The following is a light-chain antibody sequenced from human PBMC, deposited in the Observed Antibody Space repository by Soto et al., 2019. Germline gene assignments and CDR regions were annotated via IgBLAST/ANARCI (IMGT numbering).Light chain of an antibody. Sequence: QSVLTQPPSASGTPGQRVTISCSGSSSNIGSNTVNWYQQLPGTAPKLLIYSNNQRPSGVPDRFSGSKSGTSASLAISGLQSEDEADYYCAAWDDSLNGFLFGGGTKVTVL. CDR1: SSNIGSNT. CDR3: AAWDDSLNGFL. J-gene: IGLJ2*01. V-gene: IGLV1-44*01. CDR2: SNN.